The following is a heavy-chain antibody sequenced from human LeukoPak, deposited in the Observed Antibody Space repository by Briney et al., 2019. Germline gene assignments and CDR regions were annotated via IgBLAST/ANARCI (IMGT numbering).Heavy chain of an antibody. J-gene: IGHJ4*02. V-gene: IGHV3-73*01. CDR1: DFTFSGSP. D-gene: IGHD5-18*01. CDR3: ARLYGYSFRFDY. Sequence: GGSLRLSCAASDFTFSGSPIHWVRQASGKGLEWVGRIKSKTNNYATAYAASVRGRFTISRDDLKKTAYLQMNSLKTEDTAVYYCARLYGYSFRFDYWGQGSLVTVSS. CDR2: IKSKTNNYAT.